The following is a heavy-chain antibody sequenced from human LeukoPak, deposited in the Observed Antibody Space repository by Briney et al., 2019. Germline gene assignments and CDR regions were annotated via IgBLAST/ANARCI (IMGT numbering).Heavy chain of an antibody. D-gene: IGHD1-26*01. CDR3: AKGGKWDVTPFDY. CDR2: ISGGGGST. CDR1: GFTFTSYS. Sequence: GGSLRLSCAASGFTFTSYSMNWVRQAPGKGLEWVSTISGGGGSTYYADSVKGRFTISRDNSKNTLYLQANSLRAEDTAVYYCAKGGKWDVTPFDYWGQGTLVTVSS. J-gene: IGHJ4*02. V-gene: IGHV3-23*01.